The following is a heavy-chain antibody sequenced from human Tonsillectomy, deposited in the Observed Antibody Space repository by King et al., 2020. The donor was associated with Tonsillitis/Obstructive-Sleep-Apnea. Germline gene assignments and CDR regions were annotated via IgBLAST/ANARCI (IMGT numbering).Heavy chain of an antibody. Sequence: VQLVESGGGLVQPGGSLRLSCAASGFTFTNYWIHWVRPTPGKGLVWVSRINSDGSSTSYADSVKGRFAISRDNAKNTLYLQMNSLRAEDTAMYYCARKNNGAFDIWGQGTMVTVSS. CDR3: ARKNNGAFDI. CDR1: GFTFTNYW. D-gene: IGHD2-8*01. V-gene: IGHV3-74*01. CDR2: INSDGSST. J-gene: IGHJ3*02.